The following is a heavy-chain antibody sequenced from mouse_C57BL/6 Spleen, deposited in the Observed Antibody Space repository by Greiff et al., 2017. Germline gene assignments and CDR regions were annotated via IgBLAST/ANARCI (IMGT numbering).Heavy chain of an antibody. J-gene: IGHJ2*01. CDR1: GFTFSSYG. Sequence: EVKLMESGGDLVKPGGSLKLSCAASGFTFSSYGMSWVRQTPDKRLEWVATISSGGSYTYYPDSVKGRFTISRDNDKNTLYLQMSSLKSEDTAMYYCARQGNWDPFDYWGQGTTLTVSS. V-gene: IGHV5-6*01. CDR3: ARQGNWDPFDY. CDR2: ISSGGSYT. D-gene: IGHD4-1*01.